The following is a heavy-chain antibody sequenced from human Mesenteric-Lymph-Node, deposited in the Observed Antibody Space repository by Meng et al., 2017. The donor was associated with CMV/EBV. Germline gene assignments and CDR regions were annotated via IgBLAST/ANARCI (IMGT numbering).Heavy chain of an antibody. J-gene: IGHJ6*02. Sequence: ASVKVSCKASGYTFTSYYMHWVRQAPGQGLEWMGIINPSGGSTSYAQKFQGRVTMTRDTSTSTVYMELSSLRSEDTAVYYCARDIYYYGSGSYWVSYYYGMDVWGQGTTVTVSS. CDR3: ARDIYYYGSGSYWVSYYYGMDV. CDR2: INPSGGST. D-gene: IGHD3-10*01. CDR1: GYTFTSYY. V-gene: IGHV1-46*01.